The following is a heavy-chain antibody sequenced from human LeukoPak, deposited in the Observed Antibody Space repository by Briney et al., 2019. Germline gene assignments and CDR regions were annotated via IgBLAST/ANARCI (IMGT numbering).Heavy chain of an antibody. CDR3: YYFNL. V-gene: IGHV4-4*09. CDR2: VYTSGST. J-gene: IGHJ4*02. Sequence: SETLTLTCAVYGGSFSGYYWGWIRQPPGRGLEWIGYVYTSGSTNYNPSLKSRVTISVDTSKSQFALKLSSVTAADTAVYYSYYFNLWGQGALVTVSS. CDR1: GGSFSGYY.